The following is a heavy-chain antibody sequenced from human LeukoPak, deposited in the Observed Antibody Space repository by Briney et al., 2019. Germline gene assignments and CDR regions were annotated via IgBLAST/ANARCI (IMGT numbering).Heavy chain of an antibody. CDR2: ISAYNGNT. J-gene: IGHJ3*02. CDR1: GYTFTSYG. D-gene: IGHD3-10*01. Sequence: ASXKVSCKASGYTFTSYGISWVRQAPGQGREWMGWISAYNGNTNYAQKLQGRVTITTDTSPSTAYMELRSLRSDDTAVYYCARDLSPRFGPDAFDIWGQGTMVTVSS. CDR3: ARDLSPRFGPDAFDI. V-gene: IGHV1-18*01.